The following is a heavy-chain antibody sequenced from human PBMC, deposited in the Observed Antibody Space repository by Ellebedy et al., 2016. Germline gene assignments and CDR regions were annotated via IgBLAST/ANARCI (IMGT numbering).Heavy chain of an antibody. D-gene: IGHD1-26*01. CDR1: GGSITTYY. Sequence: SETLSLTCTVSGGSITTYYWNWIRQPPGKGLEWIGHIYNSGSTNYNPSLKSRVTISIDTSKNHFSLKLSSVTAADTAVYYCARVIGVGSRRFDYWGQGTLVTVSS. CDR3: ARVIGVGSRRFDY. CDR2: IYNSGST. V-gene: IGHV4-59*08. J-gene: IGHJ4*02.